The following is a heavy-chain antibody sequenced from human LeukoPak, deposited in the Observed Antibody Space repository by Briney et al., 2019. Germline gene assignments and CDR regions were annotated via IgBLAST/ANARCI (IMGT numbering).Heavy chain of an antibody. D-gene: IGHD5-18*01. CDR2: IYSSGST. J-gene: IGHJ4*02. Sequence: PSETLSLTCAVSGGSISQYYWSWLRQPPGKGLEWIGYIYSSGSTNYNPSLKSRVTISVDTSKNQFSLKLSSVTAADTAVYYCARVIDTAMDYWGQGTLVTVSS. CDR3: ARVIDTAMDY. CDR1: GGSISQYY. V-gene: IGHV4-59*01.